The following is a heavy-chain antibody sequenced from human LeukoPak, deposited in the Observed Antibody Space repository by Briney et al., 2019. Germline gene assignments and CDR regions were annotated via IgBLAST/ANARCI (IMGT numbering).Heavy chain of an antibody. J-gene: IGHJ2*01. V-gene: IGHV3-74*01. CDR3: TRNRYFDL. D-gene: IGHD1-14*01. CDR1: GFRFSTNW. Sequence: PGGSLRLSCAASGFRFSTNWMHWVRRAPGKGLVWVSGIKGDGSDTSYADFVEGRFTISRDNAKNSPYLQMNSLRAEDTAVYYCTRNRYFDLWGRGTLVTVSS. CDR2: IKGDGSDT.